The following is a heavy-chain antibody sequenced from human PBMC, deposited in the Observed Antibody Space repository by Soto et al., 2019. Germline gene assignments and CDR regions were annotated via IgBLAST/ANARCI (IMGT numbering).Heavy chain of an antibody. D-gene: IGHD1-1*01. CDR3: AMTPLRLFLEGPWFDP. CDR2: ISAYNGNT. CDR1: GYTFTSYG. V-gene: IGHV1-18*01. J-gene: IGHJ5*02. Sequence: GASVKVSCKASGYTFTSYGISWVRQAPGQGLEWMGWISAYNGNTNYAQKLQGRVTMTTDTSTSTAYMELRSLRSDDTAVYYCAMTPLRLFLEGPWFDPWGQGTLVTVSS.